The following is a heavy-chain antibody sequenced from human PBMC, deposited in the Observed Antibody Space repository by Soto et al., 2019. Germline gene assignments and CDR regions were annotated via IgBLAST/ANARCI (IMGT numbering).Heavy chain of an antibody. D-gene: IGHD3-16*01. CDR1: GFSLDTWGVG. CDR2: IYWDDDK. J-gene: IGHJ4*02. CDR3: ARALGSWGSYYFDH. Sequence: QITLNESGPTLVRPTQTLTLTCTVSGFSLDTWGVGVGWIRQSPGKAPEWLALIYWDDDKRYSPSLKNRLTITKDTSKNQVVLTLTNMDPVDTVTYYCARALGSWGSYYFDHWGQGTLVTVSS. V-gene: IGHV2-5*02.